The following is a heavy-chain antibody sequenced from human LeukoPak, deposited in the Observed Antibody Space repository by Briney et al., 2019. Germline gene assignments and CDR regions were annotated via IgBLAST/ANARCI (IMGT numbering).Heavy chain of an antibody. J-gene: IGHJ4*02. CDR1: GYTFTGYY. V-gene: IGHV1-2*02. Sequence: ASVKVSCKASGYTFTGYYMHWVRQAPGQGLEWMGWINPNSGGTNYAQKFQGRGTMTRDMSTSTVYMELSSLRSEDTAVYYCARGIAVPPYFDYWGQGTLVTVSS. D-gene: IGHD6-19*01. CDR3: ARGIAVPPYFDY. CDR2: INPNSGGT.